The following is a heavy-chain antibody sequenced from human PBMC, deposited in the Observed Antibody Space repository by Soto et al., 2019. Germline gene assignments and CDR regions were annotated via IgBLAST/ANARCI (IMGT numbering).Heavy chain of an antibody. CDR2: INHSGST. CDR1: GGSFSGYY. D-gene: IGHD2-21*02. Sequence: SETLSLTCAGYGGSFSGYYWSWIRQPPGKGLEWIGEINHSGSTNYNPSLKSRVTISVDTSKNQFSLKLSSVTAADTAVYYCARGWHCGGDCYTYYYYYGMDAWGQGTTVTVSS. V-gene: IGHV4-34*01. CDR3: ARGWHCGGDCYTYYYYYGMDA. J-gene: IGHJ6*02.